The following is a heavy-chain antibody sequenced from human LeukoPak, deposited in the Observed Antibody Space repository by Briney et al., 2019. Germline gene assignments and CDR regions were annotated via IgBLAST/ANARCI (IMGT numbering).Heavy chain of an antibody. V-gene: IGHV4-34*01. D-gene: IGHD2-15*01. CDR1: GGSFSGYY. CDR2: INHSGST. Sequence: SETLSLTCAVYGGSFSGYYWSWIRQPPGKGLEWIGEINHSGSTNYNPSLKSRVTISVDTSKNQFSLKLSSVTAADTAVYYCARTVPNCSGGSCHTYDYWGQGTLVTVSS. CDR3: ARTVPNCSGGSCHTYDY. J-gene: IGHJ4*02.